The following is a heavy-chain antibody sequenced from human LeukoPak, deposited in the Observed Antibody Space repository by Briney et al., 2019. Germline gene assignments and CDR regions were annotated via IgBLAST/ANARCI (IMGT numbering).Heavy chain of an antibody. CDR2: IIPIFGTA. Sequence: SVKVSCKASGGTFSSYAISWVRQAPGQVLEWMGGIIPIFGTANYAQKFQGRVTITTDESTSTAYMELSSLRSEDTAVYYCASSPKIYCSGGSCYEGDNWFDPWGQGTLVTVSS. V-gene: IGHV1-69*05. CDR1: GGTFSSYA. CDR3: ASSPKIYCSGGSCYEGDNWFDP. D-gene: IGHD2-15*01. J-gene: IGHJ5*02.